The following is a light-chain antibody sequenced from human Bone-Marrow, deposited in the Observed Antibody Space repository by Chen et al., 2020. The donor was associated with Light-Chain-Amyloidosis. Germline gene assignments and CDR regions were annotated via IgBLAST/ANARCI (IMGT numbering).Light chain of an antibody. J-gene: IGKJ5*01. CDR2: AAS. Sequence: DIQMTQSPSSLSASVGDRVTITCRASQRISSYLNWYQQKPGKAPKLLIYAASSLQSGVPSRFSGSGSGTDFTLTISSLQPEDFATYYCQQSYSTPITFGQGIRLEIK. CDR1: QRISSY. CDR3: QQSYSTPIT. V-gene: IGKV1-39*01.